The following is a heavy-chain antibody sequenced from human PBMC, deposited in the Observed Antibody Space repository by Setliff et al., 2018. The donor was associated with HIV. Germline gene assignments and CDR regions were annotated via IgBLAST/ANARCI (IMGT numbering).Heavy chain of an antibody. Sequence: PSETLSLTCAVSGVSITSNNWWTWVRQTPGKGLEWIGEIFHTGSTHFHPSLQSRVIISLDKSKSQLSLKVTSLTAADTALYYCASGPSGWPQGYSDYWGQGTLVTVSS. D-gene: IGHD6-19*01. CDR2: IFHTGST. CDR1: GVSITSNNW. J-gene: IGHJ4*02. CDR3: ASGPSGWPQGYSDY. V-gene: IGHV4-4*02.